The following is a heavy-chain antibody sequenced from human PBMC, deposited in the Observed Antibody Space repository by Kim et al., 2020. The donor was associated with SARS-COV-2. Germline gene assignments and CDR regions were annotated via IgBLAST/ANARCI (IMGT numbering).Heavy chain of an antibody. J-gene: IGHJ6*02. CDR2: K. Sequence: KFYGDAVKGRFTISRDNSKNTLYRQMNSLRAEDTAVYYGARTPGYYYGMDVWGQGTTVTGSS. V-gene: IGHV3-33*01. CDR3: ARTPGYYYGMDV.